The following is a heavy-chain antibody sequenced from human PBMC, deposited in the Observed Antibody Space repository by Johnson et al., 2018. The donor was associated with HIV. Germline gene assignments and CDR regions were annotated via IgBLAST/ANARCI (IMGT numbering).Heavy chain of an antibody. Sequence: VQLVESGGGVVQPGRSLRLSCAASGFTFSSYAVHWVRQDPGKGLEWVAVISYDGSNKYYAESVKGRFTISRDNSKNTLHLQMNSLGAEDTAVYYCERLGVGSTTDAFDLCGQWTMVAVSS. CDR2: ISYDGSNK. CDR1: GFTFSSYA. J-gene: IGHJ3*01. CDR3: ERLGVGSTTDAFDL. V-gene: IGHV3-30-3*01. D-gene: IGHD1-26*01.